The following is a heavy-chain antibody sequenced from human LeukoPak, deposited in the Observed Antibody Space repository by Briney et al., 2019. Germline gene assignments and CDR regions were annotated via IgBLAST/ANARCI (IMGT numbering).Heavy chain of an antibody. CDR1: GGSISSYY. V-gene: IGHV4-59*01. Sequence: SETLSLTCTVSGGSISSYYWSWIRQPPGKGLEWIGYIYYSGSTNYNPSLKSRVTISVDTSKNQFSLKLSSVTAADTAVYYCARSMNSGWYVDFQHWGQGTLVTVSP. J-gene: IGHJ1*01. D-gene: IGHD6-19*01. CDR2: IYYSGST. CDR3: ARSMNSGWYVDFQH.